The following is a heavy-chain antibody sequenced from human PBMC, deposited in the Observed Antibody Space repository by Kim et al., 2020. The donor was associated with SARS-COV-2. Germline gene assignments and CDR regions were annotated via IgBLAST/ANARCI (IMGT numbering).Heavy chain of an antibody. Sequence: ASVKVSCKASGYTFTSYAMHWVRQAPGQRLEWMGWINAGNGNTKYSQKFQGRVTITRDTSASTAYMELSSLRSEDTAVYYCARAGGYCGGDCYPGWFDPWGQGTRVTVSS. CDR1: GYTFTSYA. J-gene: IGHJ5*02. D-gene: IGHD2-21*02. CDR3: ARAGGYCGGDCYPGWFDP. V-gene: IGHV1-3*01. CDR2: INAGNGNT.